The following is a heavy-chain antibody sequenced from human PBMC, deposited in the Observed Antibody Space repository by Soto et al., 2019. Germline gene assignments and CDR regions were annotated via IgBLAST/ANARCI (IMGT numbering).Heavy chain of an antibody. J-gene: IGHJ5*02. V-gene: IGHV1-69*06. Sequence: QVQLVQSGAEVKKPGSSVKVSCKASGGTSSTYTFSWVRQAPGQGLEWMGRIIPIFGTPYYAQKFQGRVTITADKSTSTVYMELSSLRFDDTAVYFCARGLECRGYCLDKPTWFAPWGQGTLVTVSS. D-gene: IGHD2-15*01. CDR2: IIPIFGTP. CDR1: GGTSSTYT. CDR3: ARGLECRGYCLDKPTWFAP.